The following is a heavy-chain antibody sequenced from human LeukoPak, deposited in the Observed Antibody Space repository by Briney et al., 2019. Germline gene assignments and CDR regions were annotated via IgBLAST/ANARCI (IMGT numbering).Heavy chain of an antibody. V-gene: IGHV4-59*08. CDR1: GGSISSYY. CDR2: IYYSGST. CDR3: ARLEHYYDSSGYYLAD. J-gene: IGHJ4*02. Sequence: SETLSRTCTVSGGSISSYYWSWIRQPPGKGLEWIGYIYYSGSTNYNPSLKSRVTISVDTSKNQFSLKLSSVTAADTAVYYCARLEHYYDSSGYYLADWGQGTLVTVSS. D-gene: IGHD3-22*01.